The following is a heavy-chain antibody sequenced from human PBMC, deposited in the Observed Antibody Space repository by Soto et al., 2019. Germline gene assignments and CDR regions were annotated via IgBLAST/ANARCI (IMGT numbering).Heavy chain of an antibody. D-gene: IGHD6-13*01. CDR1: GFTVSNNY. CDR3: ARDPPGIAASGAGG. J-gene: IGHJ4*02. Sequence: GGSLRLSCAASGFTVSNNYMRWVRQAPGKGLEWVSLIYSGGNTHYADSVKGRFTISRDNSKNTLFLQMNSLRVEDTAVYYCARDPPGIAASGAGGWGQGTMVTVSS. V-gene: IGHV3-53*01. CDR2: IYSGGNT.